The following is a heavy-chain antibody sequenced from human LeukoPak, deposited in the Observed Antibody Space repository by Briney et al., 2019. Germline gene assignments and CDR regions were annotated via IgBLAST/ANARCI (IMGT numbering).Heavy chain of an antibody. J-gene: IGHJ4*02. D-gene: IGHD1-7*01. CDR2: ISSTSSTI. CDR1: GFTFSTYS. V-gene: IGHV3-48*02. Sequence: GGSLRLSCAASGFTFSTYSMNWVRQAPGKGLEWVSYISSTSSTIYYADSVKGRFTTSRDSAKNSLYLQMSSLRDDDTAVYYCTPHRDGNYPFDYWGQGTLVTVST. CDR3: TPHRDGNYPFDY.